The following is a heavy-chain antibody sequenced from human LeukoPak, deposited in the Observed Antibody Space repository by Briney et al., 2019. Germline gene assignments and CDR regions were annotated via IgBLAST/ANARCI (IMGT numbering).Heavy chain of an antibody. CDR3: ARDGSVEMGLYHADWYFVL. V-gene: IGHV4-31*03. CDR1: GGSISSGGYY. J-gene: IGHJ2*01. CDR2: IYYSGST. D-gene: IGHD5-24*01. Sequence: SQTLSLTCTVSGGSISSGGYYWSWIRQHPGKGLEWIGYIYYSGSTYYNPSLKSRVTISVDTSKNQFSLKLSSVTAADTAVYYWARDGSVEMGLYHADWYFVLWGRGPRVTVSS.